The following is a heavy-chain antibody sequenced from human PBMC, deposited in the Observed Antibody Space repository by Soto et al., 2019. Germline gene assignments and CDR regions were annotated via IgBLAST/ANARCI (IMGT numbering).Heavy chain of an antibody. D-gene: IGHD6-19*01. V-gene: IGHV1-46*03. CDR3: ARDLKTGWSSDF. CDR1: GYTFTNNH. J-gene: IGHJ4*02. Sequence: QVQLVQSGAEVKKPGASVKVSCKASGYTFTNNHMHWVRQAPGQGLEWMAIIDPNGGSTTYAQKFQGRITVTRDTSVSTDYMELSSLTSDDTAVYYCARDLKTGWSSDFWGQGTLVTVSS. CDR2: IDPNGGST.